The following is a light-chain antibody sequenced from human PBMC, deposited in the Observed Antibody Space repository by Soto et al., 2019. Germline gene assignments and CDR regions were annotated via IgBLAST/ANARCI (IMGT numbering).Light chain of an antibody. CDR2: RNN. Sequence: QSVLTQPPSASGTPGQRVTISCSGSSSNIGSNYVYWYQQLPGTAPKLLIYRNNQRPSGVPDRFSGSKSGPSASLAISGVRYEDEADYYCTAWDDTLRGPLFGGGTKLTVL. CDR3: TAWDDTLRGPL. CDR1: SSNIGSNY. J-gene: IGLJ2*01. V-gene: IGLV1-47*01.